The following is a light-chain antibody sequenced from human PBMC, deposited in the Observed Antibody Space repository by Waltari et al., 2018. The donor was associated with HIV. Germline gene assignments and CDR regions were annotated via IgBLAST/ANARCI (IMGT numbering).Light chain of an antibody. J-gene: IGLJ3*02. CDR1: GGSIASHF. Sequence: FMLTQPHSVSESPGKTVTISCTRSGGSIASHFVQWYQQRPGSAPTTLIFEEDHRPSGVPARVSASFDSSSTSALLTISGLRTEDEADYYCQSYDSKNLVMFGGGTKLTVL. CDR3: QSYDSKNLVM. CDR2: EED. V-gene: IGLV6-57*04.